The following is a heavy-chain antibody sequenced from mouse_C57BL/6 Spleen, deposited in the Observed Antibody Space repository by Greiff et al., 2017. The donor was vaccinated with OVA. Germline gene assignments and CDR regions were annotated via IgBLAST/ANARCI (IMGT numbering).Heavy chain of an antibody. D-gene: IGHD1-1*01. CDR3: ARGWNYYGSSYVAWFAY. V-gene: IGHV3-6*01. J-gene: IGHJ3*01. CDR1: GYSITSGYY. Sequence: EVKVEESGPGLVKPSQSLSLTCSVTGYSITSGYYWNWIRQFPGNKLEWMGYISYDGSNNYNPSPKNRISITRDTSKNQFFRKLNSVTTEDTATYYCARGWNYYGSSYVAWFAYWGQGTLVTVSA. CDR2: ISYDGSN.